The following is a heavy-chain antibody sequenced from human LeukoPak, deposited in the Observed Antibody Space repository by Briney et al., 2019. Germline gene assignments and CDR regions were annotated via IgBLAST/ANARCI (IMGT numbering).Heavy chain of an antibody. J-gene: IGHJ6*04. CDR3: ARGPTEAGLDV. V-gene: IGHV4-39*07. D-gene: IGHD4-11*01. CDR1: GGSISSSTYS. CDR2: SSYSGST. Sequence: SETLSLTCTVSGGSISSSTYSWGWIRQPPGKGLEWIGSSSYSGSTYYNPSLKSRVTISIDTSKNHFSLTLSSVTAADTAVYYCARGPTEAGLDVWGKGTTVTVSS.